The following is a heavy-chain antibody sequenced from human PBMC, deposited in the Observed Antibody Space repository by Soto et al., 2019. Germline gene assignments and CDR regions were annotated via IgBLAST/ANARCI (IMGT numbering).Heavy chain of an antibody. V-gene: IGHV3-9*01. D-gene: IGHD2-21*01. Sequence: EVQLVESGGGLVQPGRSLRLSCAASGFIFENSGMHWVRQAPGKGLEWVSGISWNGGNIGYADSVKGRFSISRDNAKKSLYLQMNSLRPDDTAFYFCVKAGVRDLIVEDPVYFDIWGLGTLVTVSS. J-gene: IGHJ4*02. CDR3: VKAGVRDLIVEDPVYFDI. CDR1: GFIFENSG. CDR2: ISWNGGNI.